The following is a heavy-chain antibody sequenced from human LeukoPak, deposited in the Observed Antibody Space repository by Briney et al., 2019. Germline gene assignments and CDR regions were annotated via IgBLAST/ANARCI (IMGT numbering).Heavy chain of an antibody. CDR1: GFTFSSYG. V-gene: IGHV3-33*01. CDR2: IWYDGSNK. Sequence: GGSLRLSCAASGFTFSSYGMHWGRQAPGKGLEWVAVIWYDGSNKYYADSVKGRFTISRDNSKNTLYLQMNSLRAEDTAVYYCARDGAVAGTADYWGQGTLVTVSS. CDR3: ARDGAVAGTADY. D-gene: IGHD6-19*01. J-gene: IGHJ4*02.